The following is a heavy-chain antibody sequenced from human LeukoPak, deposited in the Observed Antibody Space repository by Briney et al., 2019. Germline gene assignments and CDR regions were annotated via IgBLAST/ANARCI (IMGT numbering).Heavy chain of an antibody. CDR2: ISTSSSYI. CDR3: ARGEWSSSPFDY. V-gene: IGHV3-21*01. CDR1: GFTLSSYN. Sequence: NPGGSLRLSCATSGFTLSSYNMNWVRQAPGKGLEWVSFISTSSSYIYYADSVKGRFTISRDNAKNSLYLQMNSLRVEDTAVYYCARGEWSSSPFDYWGQGTLVTVSS. D-gene: IGHD6-6*01. J-gene: IGHJ4*02.